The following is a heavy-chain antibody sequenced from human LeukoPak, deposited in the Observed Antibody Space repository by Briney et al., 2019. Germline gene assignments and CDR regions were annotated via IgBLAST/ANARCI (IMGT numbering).Heavy chain of an antibody. V-gene: IGHV4-39*01. Sequence: PSETLSLTCTVSGGSSSSFSFYWGWIRQPPGKGLEWIGSILYSGSTCYNPSLKSRVAMSVDTSNKQFSLNLSSVTAADTAVYYCGGTTGLVRRIDYWGQGTLVTVSS. D-gene: IGHD1-1*01. CDR3: GGTTGLVRRIDY. CDR1: GGSSSSFSFY. J-gene: IGHJ4*02. CDR2: ILYSGST.